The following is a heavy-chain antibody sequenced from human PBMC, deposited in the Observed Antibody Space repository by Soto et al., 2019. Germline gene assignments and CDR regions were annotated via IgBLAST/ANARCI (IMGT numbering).Heavy chain of an antibody. CDR2: ISWNSGTV. J-gene: IGHJ4*02. CDR3: VKDWGKAVAGPFES. V-gene: IGHV3-9*01. CDR1: GFTFGHYA. D-gene: IGHD6-19*01. Sequence: EVKLVESGGGLVQPGRSLRLSCAASGFTFGHYAIHWVRQAPGKGLEWVSGISWNSGTVEYSDSVMGRFSISRDNATDSLFLHMNSLRTEDTALYYCVKDWGKAVAGPFESWGQGTLVTVSS.